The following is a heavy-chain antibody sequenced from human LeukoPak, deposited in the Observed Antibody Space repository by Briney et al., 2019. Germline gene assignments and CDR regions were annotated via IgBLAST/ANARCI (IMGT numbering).Heavy chain of an antibody. CDR1: GGSISSYY. CDR3: ARRRYYDFWSGYYHDY. D-gene: IGHD3-3*01. CDR2: IYYSGST. V-gene: IGHV4-59*08. J-gene: IGHJ4*02. Sequence: KPSETLSLTCTVSGGSISSYYWSWIRQPPGKGLEWIGYIYYSGSTNYNPSLKSRVTISVDTSKNQFSLKLSSVTAADTAVYYCARRRYYDFWSGYYHDYWGQGTLVTVSS.